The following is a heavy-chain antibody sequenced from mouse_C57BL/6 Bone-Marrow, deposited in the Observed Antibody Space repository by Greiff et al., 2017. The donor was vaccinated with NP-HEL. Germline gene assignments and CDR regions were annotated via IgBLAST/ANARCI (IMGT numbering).Heavy chain of an antibody. Sequence: QVPLQQPGAELVKPGASVKMSCKASGFTFPSYWITWVKQRPGQGLAWIGDIYPGSGSTNYNEKVKSKATLTVDTSSSTAYMQLSSLTSEDSAVYYCASLYDYGYFDYWGQGTTLTVSS. J-gene: IGHJ2*01. CDR1: GFTFPSYW. D-gene: IGHD2-4*01. CDR3: ASLYDYGYFDY. V-gene: IGHV1-55*01. CDR2: IYPGSGST.